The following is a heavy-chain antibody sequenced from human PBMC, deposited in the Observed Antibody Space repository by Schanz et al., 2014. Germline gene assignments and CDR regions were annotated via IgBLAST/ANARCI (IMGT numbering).Heavy chain of an antibody. Sequence: GPEVKKPGASVTVSCKASGYDFHIYAYSWVRQAPGQGPEWIGWISGYTGDTKYAQKFQHRVNMTTDRTTSTVYMELRSLRFDDTAVYYCARDHQWLARYYMDVWGKGTTVTVSS. V-gene: IGHV1-18*01. CDR3: ARDHQWLARYYMDV. CDR1: GYDFHIYA. J-gene: IGHJ6*03. D-gene: IGHD6-19*01. CDR2: ISGYTGDT.